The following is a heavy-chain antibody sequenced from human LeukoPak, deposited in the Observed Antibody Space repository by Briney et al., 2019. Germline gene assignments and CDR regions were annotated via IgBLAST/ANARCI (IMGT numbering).Heavy chain of an antibody. CDR1: GGGFSSYA. CDR2: IIPIFGTA. CDR3: ASGGHGSGSYYRYFQH. V-gene: IGHV1-69*06. D-gene: IGHD3-10*01. Sequence: SVTVSCKASGGGFSSYAISWVRQAPGQGIEWMGGIIPIFGTANYAQKFQGRVTITADKSTSTAYMELSSLRSEDTAVYYCASGGHGSGSYYRYFQHWGQGTLVTVSS. J-gene: IGHJ1*01.